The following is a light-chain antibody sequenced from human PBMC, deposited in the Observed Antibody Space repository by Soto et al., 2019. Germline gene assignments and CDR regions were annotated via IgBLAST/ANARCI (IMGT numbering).Light chain of an antibody. CDR1: QGISSY. J-gene: IGKJ1*01. Sequence: IQMTQSPSSLSASTGDRATITCRASQGISSYLAWYQQKPGKAPKLLIYAASTLQSGVPSRFSGSGSGTEFTLTISSLQPDDFATYYCQQYNSYSFGQGTKVDIK. CDR2: AAS. V-gene: IGKV1-8*01. CDR3: QQYNSYS.